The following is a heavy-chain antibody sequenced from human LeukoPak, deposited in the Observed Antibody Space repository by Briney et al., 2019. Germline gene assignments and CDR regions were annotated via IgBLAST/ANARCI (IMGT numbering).Heavy chain of an antibody. Sequence: GGSLRLSCAASGFTFSSFSMNWVRQAPGKGLEWLSYILHNSATIYYANSVKGRFTISRDNSKNTLYLQMNSLRAEDTAVYYCARHIWDCSSTSCSYYMDVWGKGTTVTVSS. D-gene: IGHD2-2*01. CDR2: ILHNSATI. CDR3: ARHIWDCSSTSCSYYMDV. J-gene: IGHJ6*03. CDR1: GFTFSSFS. V-gene: IGHV3-48*01.